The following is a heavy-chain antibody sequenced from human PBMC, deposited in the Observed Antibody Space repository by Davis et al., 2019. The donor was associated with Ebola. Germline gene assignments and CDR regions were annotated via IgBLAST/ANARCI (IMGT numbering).Heavy chain of an antibody. CDR2: IIPILGVP. CDR3: AAGLLVQQWGSDH. J-gene: IGHJ4*02. Sequence: SVKVSCKASGGTSGSYTFSWVRQGPGQGLEWLGRIIPILGVPTYAQKFHDRVIISRDMSTNTVFMELSSLRPEDTAVYYCAAGLLVQQWGSDHWGQGTLVSVST. V-gene: IGHV1-69*02. CDR1: GGTSGSYT. D-gene: IGHD6-19*01.